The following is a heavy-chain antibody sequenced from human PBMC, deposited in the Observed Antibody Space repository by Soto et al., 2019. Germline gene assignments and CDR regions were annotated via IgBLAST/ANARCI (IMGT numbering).Heavy chain of an antibody. CDR2: ISYDGSNK. CDR3: AKGIRYFDWSILVDY. CDR1: GFTFSSYG. Sequence: GGSLRLSCASSGFTFSSYGMRWVRQAPGKGLEWVAVISYDGSNKYYADSVKGRFTISRDNSKNTLYLQMNSLRAEDTAVYYCAKGIRYFDWSILVDYWGQGTLVTVSS. J-gene: IGHJ4*02. V-gene: IGHV3-30*18. D-gene: IGHD3-9*01.